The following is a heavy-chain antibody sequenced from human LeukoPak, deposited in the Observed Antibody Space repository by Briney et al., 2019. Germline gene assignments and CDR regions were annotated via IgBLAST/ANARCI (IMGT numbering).Heavy chain of an antibody. CDR3: ARDMLRLGELSLIHDY. Sequence: GGSLRLSCAACGFTFSSYAMQWVREAPGKGGEGVAVISYEGSNKYYGDCVKGRFTISRDNSKNTLYLQMNSLRAEDTAVYYCARDMLRLGELSLIHDYWGQGTLVTVSS. V-gene: IGHV3-30*04. CDR2: ISYEGSNK. J-gene: IGHJ4*02. CDR1: GFTFSSYA. D-gene: IGHD3-16*02.